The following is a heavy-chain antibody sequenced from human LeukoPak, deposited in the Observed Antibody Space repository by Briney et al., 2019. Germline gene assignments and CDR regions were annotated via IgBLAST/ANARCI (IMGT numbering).Heavy chain of an antibody. CDR1: GFTFSTYA. Sequence: GGSLRLSCSASGFTFSTYAMHWVRQAPGKGLEYVSAISSNGGSTYYADSVKGRFTISRDNSKNTLYLLMSSLRAEDTAVYYCVKDQNYYGWFDPWGQGTLVTVSS. V-gene: IGHV3-64D*06. CDR2: ISSNGGST. J-gene: IGHJ5*02. CDR3: VKDQNYYGWFDP. D-gene: IGHD3-10*01.